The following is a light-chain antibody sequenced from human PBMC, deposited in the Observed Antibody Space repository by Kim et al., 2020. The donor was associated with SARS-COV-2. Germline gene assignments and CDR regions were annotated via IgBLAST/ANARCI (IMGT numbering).Light chain of an antibody. CDR1: NLRHYY. Sequence: SSELTQDPAVSVALGQTVRITCQGDNLRHYYVTWYQQKPGQAPVLAMFAKNNRPSGIPDRFSGSTSGNTASLTITGAQAEDEADYYCKARDNNAKVIFGGGTQLTVL. J-gene: IGLJ2*01. CDR3: KARDNNAKVI. CDR2: AKN. V-gene: IGLV3-19*01.